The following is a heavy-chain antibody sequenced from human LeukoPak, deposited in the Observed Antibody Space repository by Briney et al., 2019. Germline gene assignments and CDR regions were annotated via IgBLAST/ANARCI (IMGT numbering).Heavy chain of an antibody. D-gene: IGHD1-1*01. V-gene: IGHV4-38-2*02. Sequence: KPSETLSLTCNVSGDSIRGFYWAWIRQSPGKGLEWIGSIDDGGSTSYNPSLRSRVAVSVDTSKNQFSLNLTSVTAADTAVYYCARVMGVQTFLDLYYFDYWGQGTLVTVSS. J-gene: IGHJ4*02. CDR2: IDDGGST. CDR3: ARVMGVQTFLDLYYFDY. CDR1: GDSIRGFY.